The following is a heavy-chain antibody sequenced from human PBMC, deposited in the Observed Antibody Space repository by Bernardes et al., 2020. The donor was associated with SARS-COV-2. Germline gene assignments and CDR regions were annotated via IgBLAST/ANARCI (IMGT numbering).Heavy chain of an antibody. D-gene: IGHD2-21*02. CDR1: GFIVSTYA. CDR2: ISGTGDAT. CDR3: AKDYCGGDCDFFDY. J-gene: IGHJ4*02. V-gene: IGHV3-23*01. Sequence: GGSLRLSCAASGFIVSTYAMSWVRQAPGKGLEWVSGISGTGDATYYAGSVKGRFTISRDNSRNTLYFQMNSLRAEDTAVYYCAKDYCGGDCDFFDYWGQGTLVTVSS.